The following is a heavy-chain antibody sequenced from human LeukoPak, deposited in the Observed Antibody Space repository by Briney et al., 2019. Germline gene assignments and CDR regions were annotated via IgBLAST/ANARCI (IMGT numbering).Heavy chain of an antibody. J-gene: IGHJ4*02. CDR1: GYTFTSYG. D-gene: IGHD4-17*01. V-gene: IGHV1-18*01. Sequence: ASAKVSCKASGYTFTSYGISWVRQAPGQGLEWMGWISAYNGNTNYAQKLQGRVTMTTDTSTSTAYMELRSLRSDDTAVYYCARDVGYGDLSGLRYLDYWGQGTLVTVSS. CDR3: ARDVGYGDLSGLRYLDY. CDR2: ISAYNGNT.